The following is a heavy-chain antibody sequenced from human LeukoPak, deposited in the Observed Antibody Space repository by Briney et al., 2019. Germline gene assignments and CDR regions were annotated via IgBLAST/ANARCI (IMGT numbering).Heavy chain of an antibody. CDR1: GGCFSGYY. V-gene: IGHV4-34*01. J-gene: IGHJ4*02. Sequence: PSETLSLTCAVYGGCFSGYYWSWIRQPPGKGLEWIGEINHSGSTNYNPSLKSRVTISVDTSKNQFSLKLSSITARDEAVYYCASLVAAAGTSSLLDYWGQGTLVTVSS. CDR3: ASLVAAAGTSSLLDY. D-gene: IGHD6-13*01. CDR2: INHSGST.